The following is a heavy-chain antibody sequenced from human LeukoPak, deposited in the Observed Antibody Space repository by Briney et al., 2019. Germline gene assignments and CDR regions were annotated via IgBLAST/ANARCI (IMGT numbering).Heavy chain of an antibody. CDR2: INSDGSST. Sequence: PGGSLRLSCAASGFTFSSYWMHWVRQAPGKGLVWVSRINSDGSSTSYADSVRGRFSISRDNAKNTLYLQMNSLRAEDTAVYYCARDGSASRGYNHGYSDYWGQGTLVTVSS. V-gene: IGHV3-74*01. J-gene: IGHJ4*02. CDR1: GFTFSSYW. CDR3: ARDGSASRGYNHGYSDY. D-gene: IGHD5-18*01.